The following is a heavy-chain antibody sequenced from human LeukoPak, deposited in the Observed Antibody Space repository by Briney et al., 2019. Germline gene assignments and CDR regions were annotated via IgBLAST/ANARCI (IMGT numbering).Heavy chain of an antibody. CDR3: ARDVAIAAAGHPSAYFQH. CDR2: IIPILGIA. J-gene: IGHJ1*01. D-gene: IGHD6-13*01. V-gene: IGHV1-69*04. Sequence: ASVKVSCKASGGTFSSYAISWVRQAPGQGLEWMGRIIPILGIANYAQKFQGRVTITADKSTSTAYMELSSLRSEDTAVYYCARDVAIAAAGHPSAYFQHWGQGTLVTVSS. CDR1: GGTFSSYA.